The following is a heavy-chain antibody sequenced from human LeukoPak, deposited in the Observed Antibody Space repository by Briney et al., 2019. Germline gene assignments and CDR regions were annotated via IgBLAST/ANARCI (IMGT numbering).Heavy chain of an antibody. CDR3: ARDPGHSNYINDY. V-gene: IGHV3-74*01. CDR2: ISSDGTNT. CDR1: GFTFSNYW. J-gene: IGHJ4*02. Sequence: PGGSLRLSCPASGFTFSNYWMHWVRQSPGKGLMWVSHISSDGTNTNYADSVKGRFTISRDNAENTLYLQMTSLRAEDTAVYYCARDPGHSNYINDYWGQGTLVTVSS. D-gene: IGHD4-11*01.